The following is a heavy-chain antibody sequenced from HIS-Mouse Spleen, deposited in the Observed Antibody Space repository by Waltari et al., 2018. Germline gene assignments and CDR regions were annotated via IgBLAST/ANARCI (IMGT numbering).Heavy chain of an antibody. V-gene: IGHV3-9*01. CDR1: GFTCDDYA. D-gene: IGHD5-18*01. CDR3: AKEGGGYSYGYEGFDY. CDR2: ISWNSGSI. Sequence: EVQLVESGGGLVQPGRSLRLSCAASGFTCDDYAMHWSRQAPGKGLEWVSGISWNSGSIGYADSGKGRFTTTRDNAKNSLYLQVNSLGAEDTALYYCAKEGGGYSYGYEGFDYWGQGTLVTVSS. J-gene: IGHJ4*02.